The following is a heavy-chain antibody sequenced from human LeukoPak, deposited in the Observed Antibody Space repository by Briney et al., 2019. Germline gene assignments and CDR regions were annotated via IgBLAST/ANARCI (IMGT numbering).Heavy chain of an antibody. V-gene: IGHV3-21*01. J-gene: IGHJ4*02. CDR2: ISSSSYI. CDR3: ARDLGYSYGFDY. CDR1: GFTFSSYS. Sequence: PGGSLRLSCAASGFTFSSYSMNWVRQAPGKGLEWVSSISSSSYIYYADSVKGRFTISRDNAKNSLYLQMNSLRAEDTAVYYCARDLGYSYGFDYWGQGTLVTVSS. D-gene: IGHD5-18*01.